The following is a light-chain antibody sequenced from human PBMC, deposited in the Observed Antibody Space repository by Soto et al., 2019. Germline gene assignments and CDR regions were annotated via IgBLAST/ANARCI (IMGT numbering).Light chain of an antibody. J-gene: IGKJ1*01. CDR3: QQYANLPWT. CDR1: QDISNY. CDR2: DTS. Sequence: DIQMTQSPSSLSASIGDRVTITCQASQDISNYLNWYQQKPGKVPKLLIYDTSNLETGVPSRFSGGGSGTSYVITISGLQPEDIATYYCQQYANLPWTFGRGTKVEVK. V-gene: IGKV1-33*01.